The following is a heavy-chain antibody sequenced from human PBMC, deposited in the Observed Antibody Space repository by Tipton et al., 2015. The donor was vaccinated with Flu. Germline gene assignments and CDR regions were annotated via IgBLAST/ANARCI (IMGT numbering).Heavy chain of an antibody. CDR3: AKVTFPVTMIVVAMGNGMDV. Sequence: SLRLSCVASGFPFSGYWMHWVRQAPGEGPQWLSRINTDGSTRDYADFVEGRFTISRDNAKKTLYLEMNSLRAEDTAVYYCAKVTFPVTMIVVAMGNGMDVWGQGTTVTVSS. CDR2: INTDGSTR. J-gene: IGHJ6*02. D-gene: IGHD3-22*01. CDR1: GFPFSGYW. V-gene: IGHV3-74*01.